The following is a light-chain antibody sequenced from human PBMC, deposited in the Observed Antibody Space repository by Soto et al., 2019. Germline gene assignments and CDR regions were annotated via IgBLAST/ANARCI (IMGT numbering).Light chain of an antibody. V-gene: IGKV1-39*01. Sequence: DIQMTQSPSSLSASVGDRVTITCRASQTISIYLNWYHQKPGKAPKLLIYAASSLQSGVPSRFSGSGSGTDFTLTISSLQSEDFATYYCQQSYTNPVTFGQGTKLQLK. J-gene: IGKJ2*01. CDR3: QQSYTNPVT. CDR2: AAS. CDR1: QTISIY.